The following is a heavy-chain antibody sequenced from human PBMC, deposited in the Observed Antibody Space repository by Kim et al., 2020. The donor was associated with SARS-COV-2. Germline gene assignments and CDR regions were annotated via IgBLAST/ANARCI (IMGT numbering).Heavy chain of an antibody. Sequence: GDTTYNADCVKDRFAISRHSSRMTLYLQMNGLRAEDAAVYYCANNRAPDYWGQGTLVTVSS. V-gene: IGHV3-23*01. J-gene: IGHJ4*02. CDR3: ANNRAPDY. CDR2: GDTT.